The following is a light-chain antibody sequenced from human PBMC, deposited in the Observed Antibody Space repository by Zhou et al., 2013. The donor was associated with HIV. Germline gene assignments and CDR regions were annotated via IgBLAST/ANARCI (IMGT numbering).Light chain of an antibody. V-gene: IGKV1-8*01. Sequence: AIQMTQSPSSFSASTGDTVTLTCRASQNLNTALAWYQQKPGKAPKLLVFGASTLQTGVPSRFSGNGSGTDFALTISCLQSEDFATYYCQQYHSSSQTFGQGTKVDIK. CDR1: QNLNTA. J-gene: IGKJ1*01. CDR2: GAS. CDR3: QQYHSSSQT.